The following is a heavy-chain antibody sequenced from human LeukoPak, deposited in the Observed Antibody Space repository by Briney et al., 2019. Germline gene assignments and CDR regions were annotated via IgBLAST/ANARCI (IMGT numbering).Heavy chain of an antibody. CDR2: FYSSDSDT. J-gene: IGHJ4*02. Sequence: WVRQMPGKGLEWMGIFYSSDSDTRYNPSFQGQVTISVDKSIRTAYLQWSSLKASDTAMYYCARHGSPSLPFDYWGQGTLVTVSS. D-gene: IGHD1-26*01. V-gene: IGHV5-51*01. CDR3: ARHGSPSLPFDY.